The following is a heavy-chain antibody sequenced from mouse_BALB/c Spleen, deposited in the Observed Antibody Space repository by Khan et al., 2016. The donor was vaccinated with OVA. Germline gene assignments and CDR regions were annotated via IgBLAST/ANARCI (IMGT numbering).Heavy chain of an antibody. V-gene: IGHV3-2*02. CDR3: ARTARIEY. CDR1: GYSITSGYG. J-gene: IGHJ2*01. Sequence: VQLKESEPGLVTPSQSLSLTCTVTGYSITSGYGWNWLRPFPGNKLEWMGYISYSGSTNYNPSLNSRISITRNTSKNQFFLQLNSVTTEDTATYYCARTARIEYWGQGTTLTVSS. D-gene: IGHD1-2*01. CDR2: ISYSGST.